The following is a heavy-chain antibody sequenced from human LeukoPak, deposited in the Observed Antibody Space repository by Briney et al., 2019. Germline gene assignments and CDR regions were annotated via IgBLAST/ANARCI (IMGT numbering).Heavy chain of an antibody. CDR2: ISDGSSRI. J-gene: IGHJ4*02. V-gene: IGHV3-48*01. CDR3: ARDQAVSGSCGY. D-gene: IGHD1-26*01. CDR1: GFIFSNYD. Sequence: GGSLRLSCAASGFIFSNYDMNWVRQAPGKGLEWVSHISDGSSRIYYADSVKGRFTISRDNVKNSLYLQMNSLRAEDTAVYYCARDQAVSGSCGYWGQGTLVTISS.